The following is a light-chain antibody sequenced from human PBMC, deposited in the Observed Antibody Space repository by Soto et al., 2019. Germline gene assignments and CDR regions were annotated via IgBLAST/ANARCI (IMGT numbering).Light chain of an antibody. Sequence: DIQMTQSPSSLPASVGDRVTITCRASQSISRYLIWYQQKPGRAPKLLIFAASSLQSGVPSRFSGSGSETDYTLTISSLQPEDYETYYCQQTYRPPFTFGPGTKVDIK. CDR2: AAS. CDR3: QQTYRPPFT. J-gene: IGKJ3*01. V-gene: IGKV1-39*01. CDR1: QSISRY.